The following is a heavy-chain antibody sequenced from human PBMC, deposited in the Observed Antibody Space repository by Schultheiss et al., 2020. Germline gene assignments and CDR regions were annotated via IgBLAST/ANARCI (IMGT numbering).Heavy chain of an antibody. CDR2: INPHTGGT. V-gene: IGHV1-2*02. CDR3: ASQRGSLAPLDY. Sequence: ASVKVSCKASGYTFTGYYMHWVRQAPGQGLDWMGWINPHTGGTKYAQKFQGRVTMTRDTSISTAYMELSRLSSDDTAVYYCASQRGSLAPLDYWGQGTLVTVSS. CDR1: GYTFTGYY. J-gene: IGHJ4*02.